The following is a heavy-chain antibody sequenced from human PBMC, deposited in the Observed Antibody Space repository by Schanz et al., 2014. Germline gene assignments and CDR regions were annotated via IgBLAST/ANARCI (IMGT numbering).Heavy chain of an antibody. Sequence: QVQLIQSGAEVKKPGASVKVSCKASGYTFTSYGISWVRQAPGQGPEFMGWISTFRNEDTNSAQRFQGRLTMTTDTSTSTAYMELSSLRSEDTAVYFCTSEAHNHDGLRSYSNVWGQGTLVTVTS. CDR3: TSEAHNHDGLRSYSNV. V-gene: IGHV1-18*01. CDR1: GYTFTSYG. J-gene: IGHJ4*02. D-gene: IGHD3-10*01. CDR2: ISTFRNEDT.